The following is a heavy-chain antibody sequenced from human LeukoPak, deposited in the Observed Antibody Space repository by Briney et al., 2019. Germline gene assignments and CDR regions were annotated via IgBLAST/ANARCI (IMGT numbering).Heavy chain of an antibody. J-gene: IGHJ4*02. V-gene: IGHV1-46*01. Sequence: GASVKVSCKASGYTFTSYYMHWVRQAPGQGLEWMGIINPSGGSTSYAQKFQGRVTMTRDMSTSTVYMELSSLRSEDTAVYYCARDHSSGWEAYYFDYWGQGTLVTVSS. CDR2: INPSGGST. D-gene: IGHD6-19*01. CDR1: GYTFTSYY. CDR3: ARDHSSGWEAYYFDY.